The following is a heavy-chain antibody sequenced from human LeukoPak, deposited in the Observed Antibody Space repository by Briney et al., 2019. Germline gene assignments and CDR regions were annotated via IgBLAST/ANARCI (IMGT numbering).Heavy chain of an antibody. Sequence: GGSLRLSCAASGFTFSSYSMNWVRQAPGKGLEWVSSISSSSSYIYYADPVKGRFTISRDNAKNSLYLQMNSLRAEDTAVYYCASPRNYYDSSGYIFYWGQGTLVTVSS. V-gene: IGHV3-21*01. CDR3: ASPRNYYDSSGYIFY. CDR1: GFTFSSYS. CDR2: ISSSSSYI. J-gene: IGHJ4*02. D-gene: IGHD3-22*01.